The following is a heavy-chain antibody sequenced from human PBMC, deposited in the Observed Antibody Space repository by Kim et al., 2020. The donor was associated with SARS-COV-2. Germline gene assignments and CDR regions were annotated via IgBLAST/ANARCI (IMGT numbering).Heavy chain of an antibody. J-gene: IGHJ4*02. CDR2: IYYSGST. V-gene: IGHV4-59*13. Sequence: SETLSLTCTVSGGSISSYYWSWIRQPPGKGLEWIGYIYYSGSTNYNPSLKSRVTISVDTSKNQFSLKLSSVTAADTAVYYCARGDGVGYYYDSSGYYLFDYWGQGTLVTVSS. D-gene: IGHD3-22*01. CDR3: ARGDGVGYYYDSSGYYLFDY. CDR1: GGSISSYY.